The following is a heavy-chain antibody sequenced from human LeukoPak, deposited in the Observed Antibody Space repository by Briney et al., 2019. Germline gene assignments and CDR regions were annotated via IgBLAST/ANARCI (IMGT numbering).Heavy chain of an antibody. CDR1: GFIFSDYY. CDR3: ARVSKYYYDSSGYYFRNDAFDI. CDR2: ISTSGSTI. V-gene: IGHV3-11*04. J-gene: IGHJ3*02. D-gene: IGHD3-22*01. Sequence: GGSLRLSCVASGFIFSDYYMSWIRQAPGKGLEWVSYISTSGSTIYYADSVKGRFTISRDNAKNSLYLQMNSLRAEDTAVYYCARVSKYYYDSSGYYFRNDAFDIWGQGTMVTVSS.